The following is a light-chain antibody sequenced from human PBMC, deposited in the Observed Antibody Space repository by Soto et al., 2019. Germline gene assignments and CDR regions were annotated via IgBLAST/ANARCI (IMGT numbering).Light chain of an antibody. CDR3: QQYNNWPIT. CDR1: QSVSSN. CDR2: GAS. V-gene: IGKV3-15*01. J-gene: IGKJ5*01. Sequence: EIMITQSPATLTVSPGKRAILSCRASQSVSSNLAWYQQKPGQAPRLLIYGASTRATGIPARFSGSGSGTEFTLTISSLQSEDFAVYYCQQYNNWPITFGQGTRLEIK.